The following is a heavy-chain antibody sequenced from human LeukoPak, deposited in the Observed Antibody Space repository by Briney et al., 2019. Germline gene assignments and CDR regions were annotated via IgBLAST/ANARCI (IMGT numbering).Heavy chain of an antibody. Sequence: ASVKLSCKASGVTFTSYAISWVRQAPGQGLEWMGGIIPIFGTANYAQTFQGRVTITADKSTSTAYMELSSLRSEDTAVYYCARAGTPSYYDILTGCDYWGQGTLVTVSS. D-gene: IGHD3-9*01. CDR2: IIPIFGTA. J-gene: IGHJ4*02. CDR1: GVTFTSYA. V-gene: IGHV1-69*06. CDR3: ARAGTPSYYDILTGCDY.